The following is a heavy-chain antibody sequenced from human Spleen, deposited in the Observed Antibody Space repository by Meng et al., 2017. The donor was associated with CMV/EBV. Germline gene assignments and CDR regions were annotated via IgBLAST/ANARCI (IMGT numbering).Heavy chain of an antibody. CDR2: IFYSGTT. J-gene: IGHJ6*02. D-gene: IGHD3-3*01. Sequence: SETLSLTCAVSGDSINNYYWSWIRQPPGKRLEWIGFIFYSGTTNYNPSLKSRVTISVDTSKNQFSLKLSSVTAADTAVYYCARVGVKASPSWYGMDVWGQGTTVTVSS. V-gene: IGHV4-59*01. CDR1: GDSINNYY. CDR3: ARVGVKASPSWYGMDV.